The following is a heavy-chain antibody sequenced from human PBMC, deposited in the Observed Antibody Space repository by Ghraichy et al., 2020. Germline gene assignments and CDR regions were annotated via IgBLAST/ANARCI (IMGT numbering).Heavy chain of an antibody. J-gene: IGHJ4*02. Sequence: LSLTCAASGFTVSSNYMSWVRQAPGKGLEWVSVIYSGGSTYYADSVKGRFTISRDNSKGTLYLQMSSLRVEDTAVYYCARDYPYSGIYYDWGQGTLVTVSS. V-gene: IGHV3-66*01. CDR3: ARDYPYSGIYYD. D-gene: IGHD1-26*01. CDR2: IYSGGST. CDR1: GFTVSSNY.